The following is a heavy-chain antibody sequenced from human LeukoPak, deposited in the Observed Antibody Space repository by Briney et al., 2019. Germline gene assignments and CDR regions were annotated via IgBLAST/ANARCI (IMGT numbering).Heavy chain of an antibody. V-gene: IGHV3-21*01. CDR1: GFTFSSYS. CDR3: ARDPGIAAADPY. J-gene: IGHJ4*02. CDR2: ISSSSSCI. D-gene: IGHD6-13*01. Sequence: GGSLRLSCAASGFTFSSYSMNWVRQAPGKGLEWVSSISSSSSCIYYADSVKGRFTISRDNAKNSLYLQMNSLRAEDTAVYYCARDPGIAAADPYWGQGTLVTVSS.